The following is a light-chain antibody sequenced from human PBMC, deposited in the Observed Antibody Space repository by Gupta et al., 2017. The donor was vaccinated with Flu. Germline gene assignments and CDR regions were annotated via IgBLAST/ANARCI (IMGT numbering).Light chain of an antibody. Sequence: DIQMTQSPSSLSASIGDRVTITCRASQSISSYLNWYQQKPGKAPKLLIYAASSLQSGVPSRFSGGGSATELTLTISSLQPEDFATYYCQQSYRTPYSFGQGTKVEIK. CDR1: QSISSY. V-gene: IGKV1-39*01. J-gene: IGKJ2*03. CDR3: QQSYRTPYS. CDR2: AAS.